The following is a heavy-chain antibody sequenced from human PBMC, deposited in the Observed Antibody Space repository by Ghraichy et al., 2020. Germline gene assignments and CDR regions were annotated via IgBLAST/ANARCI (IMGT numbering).Heavy chain of an antibody. CDR1: GFTFSSYA. D-gene: IGHD1-26*01. CDR2: ISGSGGST. CDR3: AKDPQWELLPPFDY. V-gene: IGHV3-23*01. J-gene: IGHJ4*02. Sequence: LSLTCAASGFTFSSYAMSWVRQAPGKGLEWVSAISGSGGSTYYADSVKGRFTISRDNSKNTLYLQMNSLRAEDTAVYYCAKDPQWELLPPFDYWGQGTLVTVSS.